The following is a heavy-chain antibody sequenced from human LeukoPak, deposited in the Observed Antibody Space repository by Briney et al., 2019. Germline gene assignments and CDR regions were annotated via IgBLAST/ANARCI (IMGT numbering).Heavy chain of an antibody. J-gene: IGHJ4*02. D-gene: IGHD3-3*01. CDR1: GFPFSSYA. CDR2: ISYDGNNK. CDR3: AKDRILESLAFDY. Sequence: GGSLRLSCTASGFPFSSYALHWVRQAPVKGLEWVASISYDGNNKYYADSVKGRFTISRDNSKNTLYLQMTSLRAKDTAVYYCAKDRILESLAFDYWGPETLVTVSS. V-gene: IGHV3-30-3*01.